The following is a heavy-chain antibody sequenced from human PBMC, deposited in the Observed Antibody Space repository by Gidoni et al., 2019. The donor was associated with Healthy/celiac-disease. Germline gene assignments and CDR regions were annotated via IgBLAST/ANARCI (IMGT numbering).Heavy chain of an antibody. CDR2: IYYRGST. CDR1: GGSISSSSYY. J-gene: IGHJ4*02. CDR3: ARHHLRYFDY. Sequence: QLQLQESGPGLVKPSETLSLTCTVSGGSISSSSYYWGWIRQPPGKGLEWIGSIYYRGSTYYNPSLKSRVTISVDTSKNQFSLKLSSVTAADTAVYYCARHHLRYFDYWGQGTLVTVSS. V-gene: IGHV4-39*01.